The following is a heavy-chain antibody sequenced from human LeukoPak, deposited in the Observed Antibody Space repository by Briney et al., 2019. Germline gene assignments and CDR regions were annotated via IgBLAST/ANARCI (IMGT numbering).Heavy chain of an antibody. CDR2: MSYDGSNK. D-gene: IGHD4-23*01. CDR1: GFTFSSYG. CDR3: AKGNYGGNSRIPLSDY. Sequence: GRSLRLSCAASGFTFSSYGMHWVRQAPGKGLEWVAVMSYDGSNKYYADSVKGRFTISRDNSKNTLYLQMNSLRAEDMAVYYCAKGNYGGNSRIPLSDYWGQGTLVTVSS. V-gene: IGHV3-30*18. J-gene: IGHJ4*02.